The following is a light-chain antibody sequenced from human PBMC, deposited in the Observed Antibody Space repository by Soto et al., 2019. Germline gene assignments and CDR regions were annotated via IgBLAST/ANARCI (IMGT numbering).Light chain of an antibody. J-gene: IGKJ1*01. CDR3: QQYGSSGT. CDR1: QSLTSRY. Sequence: EIVLTQSPGTLSLSPGERATLSCRASQSLTSRYLAWYRQKPGQAPRLLIYGTSSRATGIPDRFSGSGSGTDFTLTISSLQSEDSAVYYCQQYGSSGTFGQGTKVDIK. CDR2: GTS. V-gene: IGKV3-20*01.